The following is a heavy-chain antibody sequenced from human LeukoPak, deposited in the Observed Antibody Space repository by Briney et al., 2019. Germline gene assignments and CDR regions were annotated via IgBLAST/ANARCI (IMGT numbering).Heavy chain of an antibody. J-gene: IGHJ4*01. D-gene: IGHD2-8*01. V-gene: IGHV3-11*01. CDR1: GFSFTDAW. CDR2: ISGSGSDM. Sequence: GGSHRLSCVGSGFSFTDAWMSWVRQTPGKGLEWLAYISGSGSDMYYADSVKGRFTISRDNAKNSLYLQMNSLRPDDTALYYCSTDPRLLIYWGHGTLVTVSS. CDR3: STDPRLLIY.